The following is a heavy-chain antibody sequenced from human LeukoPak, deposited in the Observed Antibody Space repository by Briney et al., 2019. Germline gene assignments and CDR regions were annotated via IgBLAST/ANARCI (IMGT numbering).Heavy chain of an antibody. CDR3: ARGAAPADPIDY. CDR2: INHSGIT. CDR1: GGPFSGYH. D-gene: IGHD6-25*01. Sequence: PSETLSLTCVVYGGPFSGYHRSWIRQPPGKGLEWIGEINHSGITRYNPSLKSRVTISVDTSRNQFSLKLNSVTAADTAVYYCARGAAPADPIDYWGQGTLVTVSS. J-gene: IGHJ4*02. V-gene: IGHV4-34*01.